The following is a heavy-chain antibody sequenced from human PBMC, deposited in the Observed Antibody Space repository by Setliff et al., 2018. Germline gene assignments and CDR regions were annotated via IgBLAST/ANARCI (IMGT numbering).Heavy chain of an antibody. CDR3: ARVYDFWSGYYVDY. Sequence: PGGSLRLSCAASGFTFSDYCMSWVRQAPGKGLEWVSYISSSSSTIYYADSVKGRFTISRDNAKNSLYLQMNSLRAEDTAVYYCARVYDFWSGYYVDYWGQGTLVTVSS. D-gene: IGHD3-3*01. CDR1: GFTFSDYC. J-gene: IGHJ4*02. CDR2: ISSSSSTI. V-gene: IGHV3-48*01.